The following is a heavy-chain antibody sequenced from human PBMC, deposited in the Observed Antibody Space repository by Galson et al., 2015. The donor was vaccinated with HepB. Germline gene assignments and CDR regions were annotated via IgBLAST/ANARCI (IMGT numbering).Heavy chain of an antibody. D-gene: IGHD3-16*01. CDR1: GFIFRHHA. CDR3: VKEGAWFGGDWFDP. J-gene: IGHJ5*02. CDR2: INGRGSTT. Sequence: SLRLSCAGSGFIFRHHAMAWIRQAPGKGLEWVSGINGRGSTTYYSDAVKGRFSLSRDNSKNTVFLQMGNLKVDDTATYYCVKEGAWFGGDWFDPWGQGTLVTV. V-gene: IGHV3-23*01.